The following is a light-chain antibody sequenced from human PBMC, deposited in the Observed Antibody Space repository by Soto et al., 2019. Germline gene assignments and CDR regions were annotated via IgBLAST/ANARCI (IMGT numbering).Light chain of an antibody. CDR3: QQDNDYPIS. J-gene: IGKJ4*01. V-gene: IGKV1-5*01. CDR1: QSIGRS. CDR2: HAS. Sequence: DILMTQSPSTLSASVGDRVTITCRASQSIGRSLVLYQQKPGKAPKFLIYHASSLQTGVPSRFRGSGCGTEFQPSICILQPDDFATYYCQQDNDYPISFGGGTKVEI.